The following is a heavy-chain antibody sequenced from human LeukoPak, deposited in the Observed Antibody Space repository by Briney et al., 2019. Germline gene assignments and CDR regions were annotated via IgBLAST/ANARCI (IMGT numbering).Heavy chain of an antibody. V-gene: IGHV5-51*01. Sequence: HGESLKISCKGSGYSFTSYWIGWVRQMPGKGLEWMGIIYPGDSDTRYSPSFQGQVTISADKSISTAYLQWSSLKASDTAMYYCARRDCSGGSCNGGFDYWGQGTLVTVSS. D-gene: IGHD2-15*01. J-gene: IGHJ4*02. CDR2: IYPGDSDT. CDR1: GYSFTSYW. CDR3: ARRDCSGGSCNGGFDY.